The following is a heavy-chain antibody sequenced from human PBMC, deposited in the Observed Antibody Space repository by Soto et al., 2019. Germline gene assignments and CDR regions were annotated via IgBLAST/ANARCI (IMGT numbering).Heavy chain of an antibody. Sequence: SETLSLTCTVSGGSISSSSYYWGWIRQPPGKGLEWIGSIYYSGSTYYNPSLKSRVTISVDTSKNQFSLKLSSVTAADTAVYYCARLSRLYYVDVCGKRTTVTVSS. CDR3: ARLSRLYYVDV. CDR2: IYYSGST. V-gene: IGHV4-39*01. D-gene: IGHD6-25*01. CDR1: GGSISSSSYY. J-gene: IGHJ6*03.